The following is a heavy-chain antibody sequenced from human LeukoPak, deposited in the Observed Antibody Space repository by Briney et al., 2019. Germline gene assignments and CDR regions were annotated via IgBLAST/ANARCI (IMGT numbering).Heavy chain of an antibody. CDR2: IGSTTSVV. CDR3: ARDRDWSFDY. V-gene: IGHV3-48*04. D-gene: IGHD3/OR15-3a*01. Sequence: GGSLRLSCAASGFTFSDYSLNWVRRAPGKGLEWISYIGSTTSVVSYADSVKGRFTISRDNAKNSLYLQMNSLRAEDTAVYYCARDRDWSFDYWGQGTLVTVSS. J-gene: IGHJ4*02. CDR1: GFTFSDYS.